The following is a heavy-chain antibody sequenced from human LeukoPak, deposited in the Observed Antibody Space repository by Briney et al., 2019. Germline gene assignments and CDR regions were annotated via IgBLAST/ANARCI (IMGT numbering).Heavy chain of an antibody. V-gene: IGHV1-69*13. Sequence: ASVKVSCKASGGTFSSYAISWVRQAPGQGLEWMGGIIPIFGTANYAQKFQGRVTITADESTSTAYMELSSLRSEDTAVYYCASYCSGGSCYFDYWGQGTLVTVSS. CDR1: GGTFSSYA. CDR3: ASYCSGGSCYFDY. D-gene: IGHD2-15*01. CDR2: IIPIFGTA. J-gene: IGHJ4*02.